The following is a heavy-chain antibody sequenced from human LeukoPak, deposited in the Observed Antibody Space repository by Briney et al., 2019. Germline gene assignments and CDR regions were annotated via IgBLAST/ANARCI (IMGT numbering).Heavy chain of an antibody. V-gene: IGHV4-4*07. D-gene: IGHD3-10*01. J-gene: IGHJ4*02. Sequence: SETLSLTCTVSGGSISSYYWSWIRQPAGKGLEWIGRIYTSGSTNYNPSLKSRVTMSVDTSKNQFSLKLSSVTAADTAVYYCAREGARPRYGSGSTFDYWGQGTLVTVSS. CDR1: GGSISSYY. CDR2: IYTSGST. CDR3: AREGARPRYGSGSTFDY.